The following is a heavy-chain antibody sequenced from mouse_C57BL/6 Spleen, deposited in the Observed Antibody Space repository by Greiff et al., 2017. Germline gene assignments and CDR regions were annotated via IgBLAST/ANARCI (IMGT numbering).Heavy chain of an antibody. CDR1: GYTFTSYW. J-gene: IGHJ3*01. CDR3: ARWDGYDGAWFAY. D-gene: IGHD2-2*01. V-gene: IGHV1-61*01. CDR2: IYPSDSET. Sequence: QVQLQQPGAELVRPGSSVKLSCKASGYTFTSYWMDWVKQRPGQGLEWIGNIYPSDSETHYNQKFKDKATLTVDKSSSTAYMQLSSLTSEDSAVYYCARWDGYDGAWFAYWGQGTLVTVSA.